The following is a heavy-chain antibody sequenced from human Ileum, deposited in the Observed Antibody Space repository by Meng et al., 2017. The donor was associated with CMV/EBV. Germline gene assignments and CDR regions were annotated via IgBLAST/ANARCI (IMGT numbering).Heavy chain of an antibody. CDR3: ARDYDFWSGYYRGYYYYGMDV. D-gene: IGHD3-3*01. CDR2: INPNSGGT. Sequence: ASVKVSCKASGYTFTGDYMHWVRQAPGQGLEWMGWINPNSGGTNYAQKFQGRVTMTRDTSISTAYMELSRLRSEDTAVYYCARDYDFWSGYYRGYYYYGMDVWGQGTLVTVSS. V-gene: IGHV1-2*02. J-gene: IGHJ6*02. CDR1: GYTFTGDY.